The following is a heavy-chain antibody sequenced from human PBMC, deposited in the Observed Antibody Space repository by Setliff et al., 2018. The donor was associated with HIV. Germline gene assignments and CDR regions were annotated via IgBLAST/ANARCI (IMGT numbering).Heavy chain of an antibody. J-gene: IGHJ4*02. D-gene: IGHD2-2*01. Sequence: GASVKVSCKVSGYTLTELSMHWVRQAPGKGLEWMGGFDPEDGETIYAQKFQGRVSITRDTSANTAYMELRGLRSEDTAVYFCARVSEKYHYFNYWGQGTLVTVSS. V-gene: IGHV1-24*01. CDR2: FDPEDGET. CDR3: ARVSEKYHYFNY. CDR1: GYTLTELS.